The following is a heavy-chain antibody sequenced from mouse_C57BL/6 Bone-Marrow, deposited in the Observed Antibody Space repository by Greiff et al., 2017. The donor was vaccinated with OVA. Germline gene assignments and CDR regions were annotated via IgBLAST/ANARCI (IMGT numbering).Heavy chain of an antibody. CDR2: IDPSDSYT. V-gene: IGHV1-59*01. CDR1: GYTFTSYW. Sequence: VQLQQPGAELVRPGTSVKLSCKASGYTFTSYWMHWVKQRPGQGLEWIGVIDPSDSYTNYNQKFKGKATLTVDTSSSTAYMQLSSLTSEDSAVYYCARSALTPFAYWGQGTLVTVSA. CDR3: ARSALTPFAY. D-gene: IGHD4-1*01. J-gene: IGHJ3*01.